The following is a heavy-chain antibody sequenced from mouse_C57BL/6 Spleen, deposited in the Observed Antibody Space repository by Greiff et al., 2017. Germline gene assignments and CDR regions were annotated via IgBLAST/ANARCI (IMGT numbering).Heavy chain of an antibody. J-gene: IGHJ3*01. V-gene: IGHV1-80*01. CDR1: GYAFSSYW. Sequence: LQESGASVKISCKASGYAFSSYWMNWVKQRPGKGLEWIGQIYPGDGDTNYNGKFKGKATLTADKSSSTAYMQLSSLTSEDSAVYFCATNWEAWFAYWGQGTLVTVSA. D-gene: IGHD4-1*01. CDR3: ATNWEAWFAY. CDR2: IYPGDGDT.